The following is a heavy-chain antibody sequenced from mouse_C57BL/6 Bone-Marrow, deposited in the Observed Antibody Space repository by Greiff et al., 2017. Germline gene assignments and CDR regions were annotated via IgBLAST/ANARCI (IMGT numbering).Heavy chain of an antibody. CDR3: ARRVVRGDYYAMDY. CDR2: IYPSDSET. V-gene: IGHV1-61*01. J-gene: IGHJ4*01. Sequence: QVQLQQPGAELVRPGSSVKLSCKASGYTFTSYWMDWVKQRPGQGLEWIGNIYPSDSETHYNQKFKDKATLTVDKSSSTAYMQLSSLTSEDSAVYYCARRVVRGDYYAMDYWGQGTSVTVSS. CDR1: GYTFTSYW.